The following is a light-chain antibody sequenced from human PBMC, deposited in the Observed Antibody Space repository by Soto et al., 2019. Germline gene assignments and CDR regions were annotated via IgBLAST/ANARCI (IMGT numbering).Light chain of an antibody. CDR3: EQAGTFPYS. V-gene: IGKV1-12*01. J-gene: IGKJ2*03. Sequence: DIQVTQSPSSVSANVGDTVTITCRASQDIRRWLAWYQQKPGKAPNLLISAASNLQSGVPSRSSGRGSGTDFTLTISSLQPEDSATYYCEQAGTFPYSFGQGTKVDIK. CDR2: AAS. CDR1: QDIRRW.